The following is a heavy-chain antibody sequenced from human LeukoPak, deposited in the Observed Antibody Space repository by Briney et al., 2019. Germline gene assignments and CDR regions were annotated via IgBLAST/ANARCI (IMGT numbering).Heavy chain of an antibody. D-gene: IGHD6-19*01. V-gene: IGHV3-7*01. CDR2: IKQDGSEK. Sequence: GGSLRLSCAASGFTFSSYWMSWVRQAPGKGLEWVANIKQDGSEKYYVDSVKGRFTISRDNAKNSLYLQMNSLRAEDTAVYYCARVPPIAVAGGSDYWGQGTLVTVSS. CDR1: GFTFSSYW. CDR3: ARVPPIAVAGGSDY. J-gene: IGHJ4*02.